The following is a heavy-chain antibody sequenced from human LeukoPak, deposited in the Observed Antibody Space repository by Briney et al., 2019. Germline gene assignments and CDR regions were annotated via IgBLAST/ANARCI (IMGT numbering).Heavy chain of an antibody. Sequence: SETLSLTCTVSGDSISSGDYYWSWIRQPAGKGLEWIGRISSSGSTNYNPSLKSRVTISVDTSKNQFSLKLSSVTAADTAAYFCARGPYSYDSSGAFDIWGQGTMVTVSS. CDR2: ISSSGST. J-gene: IGHJ3*02. CDR1: GDSISSGDYY. V-gene: IGHV4-61*02. D-gene: IGHD3-22*01. CDR3: ARGPYSYDSSGAFDI.